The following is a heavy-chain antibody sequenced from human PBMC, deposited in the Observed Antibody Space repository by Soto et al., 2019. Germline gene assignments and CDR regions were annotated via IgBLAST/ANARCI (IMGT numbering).Heavy chain of an antibody. CDR1: GFSFSDHY. Sequence: QVQLVESGGGLVKPGGSLRLSCAASGFSFSDHYMTWIRQAPGKGLEWVSYISGGGTTIYYAGSVKGRFTVSRDNAKNSLYLQMTSLRAEDTAVYYCASDPYYYASDYWGQGTLVTVSS. D-gene: IGHD3-10*01. J-gene: IGHJ4*02. CDR2: ISGGGTTI. V-gene: IGHV3-11*01. CDR3: ASDPYYYASDY.